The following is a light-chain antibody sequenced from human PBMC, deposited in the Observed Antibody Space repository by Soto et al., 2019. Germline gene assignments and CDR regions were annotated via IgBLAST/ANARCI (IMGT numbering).Light chain of an antibody. CDR3: QQLNSYPPVT. J-gene: IGKJ4*01. Sequence: DIPLTQSPSFLSASVGDRVTITCRASQGISSYLAWYQQKPGKAPKPLIYAASTLQSGVPSRFSGSGSGTEFTLTISSLQPEDFATYYCQQLNSYPPVTFGGGTKVEIK. CDR2: AAS. CDR1: QGISSY. V-gene: IGKV1-9*01.